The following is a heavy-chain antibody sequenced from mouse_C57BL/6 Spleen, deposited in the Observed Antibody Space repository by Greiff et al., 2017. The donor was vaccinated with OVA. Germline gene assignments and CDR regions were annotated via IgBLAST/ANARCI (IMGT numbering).Heavy chain of an antibody. D-gene: IGHD1-1*01. CDR3: APLYYGSSYEGYY. CDR2: IYPGDGDT. CDR1: GYAFSSSW. V-gene: IGHV1-82*01. J-gene: IGHJ2*01. Sequence: QVQLQQSGPELVKPGASVKISCKASGYAFSSSWMNWVKQRPGKGLEWIGRIYPGDGDTNYNGKFKGKATLTADKSSSTAYMQLSSLTSEDSAVYFCAPLYYGSSYEGYYWGQGTTLTVSS.